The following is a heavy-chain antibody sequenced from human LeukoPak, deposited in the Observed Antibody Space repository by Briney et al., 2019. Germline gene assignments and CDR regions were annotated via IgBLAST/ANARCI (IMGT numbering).Heavy chain of an antibody. J-gene: IGHJ3*02. CDR1: GFTFSSYG. V-gene: IGHV3-30*02. Sequence: PGGSLRLSCAASGFTFSSYGMHWVRQAPGKGLEWVAFIRYDGSNKYYADSVKGRFTISRDNSKNTLYLQMNSLRAEDTAVYYCAKDRGWGVYAFDIWGQGTMVTVSS. CDR2: IRYDGSNK. CDR3: AKDRGWGVYAFDI. D-gene: IGHD3-16*01.